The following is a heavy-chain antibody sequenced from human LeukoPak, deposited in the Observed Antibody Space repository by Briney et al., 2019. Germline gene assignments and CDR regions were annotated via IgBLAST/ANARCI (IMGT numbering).Heavy chain of an antibody. J-gene: IGHJ3*02. CDR3: ARDYITMVRDAFDI. Sequence: ASVKVSCKASGYTFTSYAMHWVRQAPGQRLEWMGWINAGNGNTKYSQKFQGRVTITRDTSASTAYMELSSLRSEDAAVYYCARDYITMVRDAFDIWGQGTMVTVSS. V-gene: IGHV1-3*01. CDR1: GYTFTSYA. D-gene: IGHD3-10*01. CDR2: INAGNGNT.